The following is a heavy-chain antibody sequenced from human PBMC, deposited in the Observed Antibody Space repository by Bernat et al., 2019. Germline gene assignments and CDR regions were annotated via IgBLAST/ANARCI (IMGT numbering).Heavy chain of an antibody. Sequence: EVQLLESGGGLVQPGGSLRLSCAASGFTVSSNYMSWVRQAPGKGLEWVSVIYSGGSTYYADSVKGRFTISRDNSKNTLYLQMNSLRAEDTAVYYCARWGVWELLFYYYGMDVWGQGTTVTVSS. V-gene: IGHV3-66*01. CDR2: IYSGGST. CDR3: ARWGVWELLFYYYGMDV. J-gene: IGHJ6*02. CDR1: GFTVSSNY. D-gene: IGHD1-26*01.